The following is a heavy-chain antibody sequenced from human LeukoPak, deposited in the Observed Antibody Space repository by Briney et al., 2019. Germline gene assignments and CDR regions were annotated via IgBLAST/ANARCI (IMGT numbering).Heavy chain of an antibody. CDR2: IHYTGT. CDR3: AKSNGYGLIDI. J-gene: IGHJ3*02. CDR1: GGSISSYY. V-gene: IGHV4-59*12. D-gene: IGHD3-10*01. Sequence: SETLSLTCTVSGGSISSYYWSWIRQSPGKGLECIGYIHYTGTSYNPSLKSRVTISADTSKNQFSLKLNSVTAADTAVYYCAKSNGYGLIDIWGQGTMVTVSS.